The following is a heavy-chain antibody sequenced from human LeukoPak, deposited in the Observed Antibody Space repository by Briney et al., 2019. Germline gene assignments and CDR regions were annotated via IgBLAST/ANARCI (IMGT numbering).Heavy chain of an antibody. V-gene: IGHV3-23*01. J-gene: IGHJ2*01. D-gene: IGHD4-17*01. Sequence: PGGSLRLSCAASGFTFSSYAMSWVRQAPGKGLEWVSAIRGSGANTYYADSVKGRFTIPRDNSKNTLYLQMNSLRAEDTAVYYCAKVDYGDRGYFDLWGRGTLVTVSS. CDR2: IRGSGANT. CDR1: GFTFSSYA. CDR3: AKVDYGDRGYFDL.